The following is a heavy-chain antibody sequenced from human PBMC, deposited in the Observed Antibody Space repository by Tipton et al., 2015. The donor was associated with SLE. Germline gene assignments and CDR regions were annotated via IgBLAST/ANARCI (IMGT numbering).Heavy chain of an antibody. D-gene: IGHD3-3*01. V-gene: IGHV4-31*03. CDR1: GGSISSGGYY. CDR3: ARLQFIFGGMDV. J-gene: IGHJ6*04. Sequence: LRLSCTVSGGSISSGGYYWTWIRQLPGKGLEWIGYIYYSGNTYYNPSLGSRLTISVDTSKDQFSLRLTSVTAADTAVYFCARLQFIFGGMDVWGKGTTVTVSS. CDR2: IYYSGNT.